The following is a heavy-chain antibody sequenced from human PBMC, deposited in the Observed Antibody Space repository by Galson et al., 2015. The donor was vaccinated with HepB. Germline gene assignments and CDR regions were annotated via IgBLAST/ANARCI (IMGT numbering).Heavy chain of an antibody. V-gene: IGHV3-11*06. CDR3: ARVADSDYGDHTHFDY. CDR1: GFTFSDYY. D-gene: IGHD4-17*01. J-gene: IGHJ4*02. CDR2: ISGGTTYS. Sequence: SLRLSCAASGFTFSDYYMSWIRQAPGKGLEWLSYISGGTTYSNYADSVKGRFTISRDNAKNSLYLQINSLRADDTAVYYCARVADSDYGDHTHFDYWGQGSLVTVSS.